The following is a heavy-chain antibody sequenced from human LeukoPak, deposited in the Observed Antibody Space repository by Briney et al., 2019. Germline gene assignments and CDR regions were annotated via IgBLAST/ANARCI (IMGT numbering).Heavy chain of an antibody. CDR3: AKVPPEMATIPLLDY. J-gene: IGHJ4*02. CDR2: ISSSGSTI. Sequence: GGSLRLSCAASGFTFSDYYMSWTRQAPGKGLEWVSYISSSGSTIYYADSVKGRFTISRDNAKNSLYLQMNSLRAEDTAVYYCAKVPPEMATIPLLDYWGQGTLVTVSS. CDR1: GFTFSDYY. D-gene: IGHD5-24*01. V-gene: IGHV3-11*01.